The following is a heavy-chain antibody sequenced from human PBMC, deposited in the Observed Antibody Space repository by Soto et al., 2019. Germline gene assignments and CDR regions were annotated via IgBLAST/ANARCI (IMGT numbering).Heavy chain of an antibody. J-gene: IGHJ4*02. CDR3: AKGGAVYGLLTHDY. Sequence: EVQLLESGGGLEQPGGSLRLSCAASGCTFSDYAMSWVRQAPGQGLEWVTTITGSSSNLYYTDSVKGRFAISRDNSRNILFLQMNSLTAEDTAVYYCAKGGAVYGLLTHDYWGQGTLVTVSS. CDR2: ITGSSSNL. CDR1: GCTFSDYA. V-gene: IGHV3-23*01. D-gene: IGHD3-9*01.